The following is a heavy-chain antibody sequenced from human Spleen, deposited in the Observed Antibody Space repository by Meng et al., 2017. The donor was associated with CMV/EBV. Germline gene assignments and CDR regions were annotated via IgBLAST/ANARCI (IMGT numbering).Heavy chain of an antibody. V-gene: IGHV1-18*01. Sequence: ASVKVSCKASVYTFTSYGISWVRQAPGQGLEWMGWISAYNGNTNYAQKLQCRVTMTTDTSTRTAHMELRSLISDHSAVYYCAREKESGRFLRFDPWGQGTLVTVSS. CDR1: VYTFTSYG. D-gene: IGHD3-3*01. J-gene: IGHJ5*02. CDR3: AREKESGRFLRFDP. CDR2: ISAYNGNT.